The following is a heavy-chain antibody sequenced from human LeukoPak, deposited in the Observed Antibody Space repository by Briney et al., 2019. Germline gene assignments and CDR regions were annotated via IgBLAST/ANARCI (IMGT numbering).Heavy chain of an antibody. J-gene: IGHJ4*02. Sequence: SETLSLTCTVSGGSISSSSYYWGWIRQPPGKGLEWIGSIYYSGSTYYNPSLKSRVTISVDTSKNQFSLKLSSVTAADTAAYYCASGRVRYYYGSGSYYPFDYWGQGTLVTVSS. CDR2: IYYSGST. V-gene: IGHV4-39*01. CDR3: ASGRVRYYYGSGSYYPFDY. D-gene: IGHD3-10*01. CDR1: GGSISSSSYY.